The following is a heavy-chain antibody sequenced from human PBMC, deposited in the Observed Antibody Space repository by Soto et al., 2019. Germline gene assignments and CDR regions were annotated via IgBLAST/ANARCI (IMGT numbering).Heavy chain of an antibody. CDR3: ARGRHIVVVTAPFDY. CDR2: INPNSGGT. J-gene: IGHJ4*02. V-gene: IGHV1-2*02. CDR1: GYTFTGYY. Sequence: QVQLVQSGAEVKKPGASVKVSCKASGYTFTGYYMHWVRQAPGQGLEWMGWINPNSGGTNYAQKFQGRVTMTRDTSISTAYMELSRLRSDDTAVYYCARGRHIVVVTAPFDYWGQGTLVTVSS. D-gene: IGHD2-21*02.